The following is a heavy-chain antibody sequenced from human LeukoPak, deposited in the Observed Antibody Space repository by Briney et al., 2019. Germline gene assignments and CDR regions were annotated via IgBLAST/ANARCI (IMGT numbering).Heavy chain of an antibody. CDR3: AREGAGSYGFRYIDV. D-gene: IGHD5-18*01. V-gene: IGHV4-59*01. J-gene: IGHJ6*03. CDR2: IYYSGST. CDR1: GGSISSYY. Sequence: SETLSLTCTVSGGSISSYYWSWIRQPPGKGLEWIGYIYYSGSTNYNPSLESRLTLTVDTSKNQFSLKLSSVTAADTAVYYCAREGAGSYGFRYIDVWGKGTTVTVS.